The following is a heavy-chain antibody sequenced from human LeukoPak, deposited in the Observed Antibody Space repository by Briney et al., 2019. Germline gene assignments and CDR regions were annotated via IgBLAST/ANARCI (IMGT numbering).Heavy chain of an antibody. CDR1: GYTFINYY. J-gene: IGHJ6*03. CDR3: ARDGKRYSGSLNYMDV. D-gene: IGHD1-26*01. CDR2: INPSGGST. V-gene: IGHV1-46*01. Sequence: GASVKVSCKASGYTFINYYMHWVRQAPGQGLEWMGIINPSGGSTTYAQKFQGRVTMTRDMSTSTVYMELSSLRSEDTAIYYCARDGKRYSGSLNYMDVWGKGTTVTVSS.